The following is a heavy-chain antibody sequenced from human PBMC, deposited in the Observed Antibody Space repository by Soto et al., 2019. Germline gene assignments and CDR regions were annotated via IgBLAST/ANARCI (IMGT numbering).Heavy chain of an antibody. CDR1: GYTFTTYD. V-gene: IGHV1-8*01. CDR3: ASSYSNYALIDYYYYGMDV. D-gene: IGHD4-4*01. Sequence: ASVKVSCKASGYTFTTYDINWVRQATGQGLEWMGRMNPNNGNTVYAQKFQGRVTMTRNTAISTASMELSSRRSEDTAVYYCASSYSNYALIDYYYYGMDVWGQGTTVTVSS. CDR2: MNPNNGNT. J-gene: IGHJ6*02.